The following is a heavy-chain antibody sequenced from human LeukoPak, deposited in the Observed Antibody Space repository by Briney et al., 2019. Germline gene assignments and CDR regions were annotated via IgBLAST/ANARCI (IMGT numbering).Heavy chain of an antibody. CDR3: ARLGYCSSTSCSTNWFDP. Sequence: SETLSLTCTVSGGSISSSSYYWGWIRQPPGKGLEWIGSIYYSGSTYYNPSLKSRVTISVDTSKNQFSLKLSSVTAADTAAYYCARLGYCSSTSCSTNWFDPWGQGTLVTVSS. CDR1: GGSISSSSYY. J-gene: IGHJ5*02. V-gene: IGHV4-39*07. CDR2: IYYSGST. D-gene: IGHD2-2*01.